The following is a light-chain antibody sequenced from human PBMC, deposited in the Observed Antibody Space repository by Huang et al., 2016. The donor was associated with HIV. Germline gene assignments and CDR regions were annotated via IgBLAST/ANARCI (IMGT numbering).Light chain of an antibody. CDR3: QQRSNWPPFT. J-gene: IGKJ3*01. CDR1: QKINTY. Sequence: EILLTQSPATLSLSPGERATLSCKASQKINTYLAWYKQKPGQAPRLLIYAASTRAPDAPARFIGSGSGTNFTLTITNLEPEDFAVYFCQQRSNWPPFTFGPGTKVDRK. CDR2: AAS. V-gene: IGKV3-11*01.